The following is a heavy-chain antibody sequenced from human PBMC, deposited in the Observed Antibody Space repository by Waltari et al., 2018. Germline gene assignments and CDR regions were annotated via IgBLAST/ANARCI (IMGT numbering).Heavy chain of an antibody. Sequence: EVQLVESGGGWVQPGGSLGPSCAASGFTFRSYETNGVRQAPGKGLEWVSYISSSGSTIYYADSVKGRFTISRDNAKNSLYLQMNSLRAEDTAVYYCARDLYRGGGMDVWGQGTTVTVSS. D-gene: IGHD2-2*02. V-gene: IGHV3-48*03. J-gene: IGHJ6*02. CDR1: GFTFRSYE. CDR2: ISSSGSTI. CDR3: ARDLYRGGGMDV.